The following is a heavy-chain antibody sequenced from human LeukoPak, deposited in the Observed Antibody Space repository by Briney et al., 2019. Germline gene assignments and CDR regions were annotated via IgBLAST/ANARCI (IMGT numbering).Heavy chain of an antibody. J-gene: IGHJ4*02. CDR2: IRSDGSDK. D-gene: IGHD3-22*01. CDR1: GFIFSSYG. V-gene: IGHV3-30*02. CDR3: AKHDSSSDF. Sequence: GGSLRLSCAASGFIFSSYGMHWVRQPAGKGLEWVAFIRSDGSDKHYTASVKGRFTISRDNSKNTLYLQMNSLRPEDTAMYYCAKHDSSSDFWGQGTLVTVSS.